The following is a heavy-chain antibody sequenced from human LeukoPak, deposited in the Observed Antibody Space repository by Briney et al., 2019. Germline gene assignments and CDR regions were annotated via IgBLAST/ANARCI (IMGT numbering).Heavy chain of an antibody. CDR2: IKQDGSKK. V-gene: IGHV3-7*03. Sequence: GGSLRLSCVASGFPFSSYWMTWVRQAPGKGLEWVANIKQDGSKKSYVDSVKGRFTISRDNAKNSLYLQMNSLRAEDTAVYYCARDLWAGYNLRYWGQGTLVTVSS. D-gene: IGHD5-24*01. J-gene: IGHJ4*02. CDR1: GFPFSSYW. CDR3: ARDLWAGYNLRY.